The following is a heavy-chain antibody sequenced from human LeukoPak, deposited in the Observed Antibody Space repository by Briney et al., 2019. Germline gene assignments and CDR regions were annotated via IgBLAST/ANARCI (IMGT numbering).Heavy chain of an antibody. Sequence: GGSLRLSCAASGFTFSTYSMNWVRQAPGKGLEWVSYISSSSTTIYYADSVKGRFTISRDNAKNSLYLQMNSLRDEDTAVYYCARDLDTSGYTFDYWGQGTLVTVSS. D-gene: IGHD3-22*01. V-gene: IGHV3-48*02. CDR2: ISSSSTTI. CDR3: ARDLDTSGYTFDY. CDR1: GFTFSTYS. J-gene: IGHJ4*02.